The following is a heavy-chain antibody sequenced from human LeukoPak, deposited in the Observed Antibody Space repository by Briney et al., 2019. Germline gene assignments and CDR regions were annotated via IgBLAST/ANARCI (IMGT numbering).Heavy chain of an antibody. CDR2: VDGGGGGT. D-gene: IGHD6-13*01. CDR1: GFTLSSYA. V-gene: IGHV3-23*01. Sequence: GGSLRLSCAASGFTLSSYAMTWVLQAPGGGLEWVSSVDGGGGGTYYADSVKGRFTISRDNSKDTLYLQMNGLRAEDTAVYFCAKQSAGSAAWYSLHYDFWGQGTLVTVSS. J-gene: IGHJ4*02. CDR3: AKQSAGSAAWYSLHYDF.